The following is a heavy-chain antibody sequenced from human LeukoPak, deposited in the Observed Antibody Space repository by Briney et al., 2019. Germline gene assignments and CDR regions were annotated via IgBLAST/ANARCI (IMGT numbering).Heavy chain of an antibody. D-gene: IGHD4-23*01. J-gene: IGHJ4*02. CDR3: ARVQKGVYGGNAIDY. CDR2: IRNKADSYTT. CDR1: GFTFSDHY. Sequence: GGSLRLSCAASGFTFSDHYMDWVRQAPGKGLEWVGRIRNKADSYTTEYAASVKGRFTISRDDSENSLRLQMNSLKTEDTAVYFSARVQKGVYGGNAIDYWGQGTLVTVSS. V-gene: IGHV3-72*01.